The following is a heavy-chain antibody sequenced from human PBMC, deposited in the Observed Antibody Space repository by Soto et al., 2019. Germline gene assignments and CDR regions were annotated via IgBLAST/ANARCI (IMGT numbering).Heavy chain of an antibody. J-gene: IGHJ4*02. Sequence: SETLSLTCTVSGGSISSGGYYWSWIRQHPGKGLEWIGYIYYSGSTYYNPSLKSRVTISVDTSKNQFSLKLSSVTAADTAVYYCARRRPRNLWLPRSGYFDYWGQGTLVTVSS. CDR1: GGSISSGGYY. D-gene: IGHD5-18*01. CDR2: IYYSGST. V-gene: IGHV4-31*03. CDR3: ARRRPRNLWLPRSGYFDY.